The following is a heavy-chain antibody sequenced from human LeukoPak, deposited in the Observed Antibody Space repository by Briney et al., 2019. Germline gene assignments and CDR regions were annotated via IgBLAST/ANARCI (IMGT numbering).Heavy chain of an antibody. CDR2: LSGSGTAT. CDR1: QFTFSRFA. CDR3: AKHLGSHSFLFYYMDV. J-gene: IGHJ6*03. V-gene: IGHV3-23*01. D-gene: IGHD2-21*01. Sequence: GGSLRLSCEASQFTFSRFAMSWIRQAPGTGLEWVSTLSGSGTATYYADSVKGRFTTSRDNSKDTLYLQMDNLRADDTAAYYCAKHLGSHSFLFYYMDVWGTGTSVIVSS.